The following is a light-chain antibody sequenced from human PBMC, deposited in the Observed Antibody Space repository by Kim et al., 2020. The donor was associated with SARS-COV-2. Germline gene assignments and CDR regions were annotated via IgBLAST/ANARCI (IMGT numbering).Light chain of an antibody. Sequence: EIVMTQSPATLSVSPGERATLSCRASQSISSNLAWYQQKPGQAPRLLIYGASTRATGFPARFSGSGSATEFTLTISSLQSEDFAVYYCQQYNNWPQTFGQGTKVDIK. V-gene: IGKV3-15*01. CDR3: QQYNNWPQT. CDR1: QSISSN. CDR2: GAS. J-gene: IGKJ1*01.